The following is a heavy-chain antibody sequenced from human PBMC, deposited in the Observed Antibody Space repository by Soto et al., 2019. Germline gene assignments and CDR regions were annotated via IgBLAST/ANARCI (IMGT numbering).Heavy chain of an antibody. V-gene: IGHV4-59*08. Sequence: PSETLSLTCTVSGGSISSYYWSWIRQPPGKGLEWIGYIYYSGSTNYNPSLKSRVTIPVDTSKNQFSLKLSSVTAADTAVYYCARRGYGWQLAHKNNYYYYMDVWGKGTTVTVSS. CDR2: IYYSGST. J-gene: IGHJ6*03. CDR1: GGSISSYY. D-gene: IGHD6-6*01. CDR3: ARRGYGWQLAHKNNYYYYMDV.